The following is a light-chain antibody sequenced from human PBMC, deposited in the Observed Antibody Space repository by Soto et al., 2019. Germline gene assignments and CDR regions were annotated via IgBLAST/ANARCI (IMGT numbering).Light chain of an antibody. CDR1: QGISSY. V-gene: IGKV1-27*01. CDR2: AAF. J-gene: IGKJ4*01. CDR3: QNYNSVPLT. Sequence: DIQMTQSPFSLSASVGDRVTITCRASQGISSYVAWYQQKPGKVPKLLIYAAFTLQSGVPPRFSGSGSGTDFTLTIRSMQTEDVATYSCQNYNSVPLTFGGGTKVDIK.